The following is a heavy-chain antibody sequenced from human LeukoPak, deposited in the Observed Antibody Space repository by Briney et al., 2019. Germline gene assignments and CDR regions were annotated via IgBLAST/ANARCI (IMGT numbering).Heavy chain of an antibody. CDR3: ARDDRSGSYIDY. CDR2: IWYDGSNK. V-gene: IGHV3-33*01. J-gene: IGHJ4*02. CDR1: GFTFSSYG. D-gene: IGHD1-26*01. Sequence: GGSLRLSCAASGFTFSSYGMHWVRRAPGKGLEWVAVIWYDGSNKYYADSVKGRFTISRDNSKNTLYLQMNSLRAEDTAVYYCARDDRSGSYIDYWGQGTLVTVSS.